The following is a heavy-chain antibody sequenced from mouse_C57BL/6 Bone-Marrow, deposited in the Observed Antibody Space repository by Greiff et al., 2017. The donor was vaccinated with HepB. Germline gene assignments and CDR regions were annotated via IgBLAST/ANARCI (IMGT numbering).Heavy chain of an antibody. Sequence: VQLQQSGPGLVQPSQSLSITCTVSGFSLTSYGVHWVRQSPGKGLEWLGVIWSGGSTDYNAAFISRLSISKDNSKSQVFFKMNSLQADDTAIYYCASDYYWYFDVWGTVTTVTVSS. CDR2: IWSGGST. V-gene: IGHV2-2*01. J-gene: IGHJ1*03. D-gene: IGHD2-4*01. CDR1: GFSLTSYG. CDR3: ASDYYWYFDV.